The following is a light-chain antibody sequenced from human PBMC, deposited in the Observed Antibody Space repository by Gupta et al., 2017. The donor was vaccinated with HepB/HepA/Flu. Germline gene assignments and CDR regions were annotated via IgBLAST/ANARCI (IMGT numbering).Light chain of an antibody. J-gene: IGKJ5*01. V-gene: IGKV3-20*01. Sequence: EVVLTQSPDTLSLSPGDSATLSCRASQTVRSLFLAWYKQKPNEAPRLLIYAVSERASGIPERFSGGGAGADCSLTISRREPEDFETYYCQHHDTDPPVLTFGQGTRLDIK. CDR1: QTVRSLF. CDR3: QHHDTDPPVLT. CDR2: AVS.